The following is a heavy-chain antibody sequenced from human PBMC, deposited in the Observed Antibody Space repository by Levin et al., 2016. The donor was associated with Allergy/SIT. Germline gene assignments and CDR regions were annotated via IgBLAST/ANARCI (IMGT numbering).Heavy chain of an antibody. Sequence: LSLTCAASGFTFSSYAMSWVRQAPGKGLEWVSAISGSGGSTYYADSVKGRFTISRDNSKNTLYLQMNSLRAEDTALYYCAKAPFNGAAAGDYYYYGLDVWGQGTTVTVSS. CDR2: ISGSGGST. V-gene: IGHV3-23*01. J-gene: IGHJ6*02. CDR1: GFTFSSYA. CDR3: AKAPFNGAAAGDYYYYGLDV. D-gene: IGHD6-13*01.